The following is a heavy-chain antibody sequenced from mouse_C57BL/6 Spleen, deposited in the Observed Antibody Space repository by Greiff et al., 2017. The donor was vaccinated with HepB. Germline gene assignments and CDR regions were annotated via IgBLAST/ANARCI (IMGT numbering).Heavy chain of an antibody. CDR3: ARYRAYYGVAMDY. CDR1: GFTFTDYY. CDR2: IRNKANGYTT. D-gene: IGHD1-1*01. J-gene: IGHJ4*01. V-gene: IGHV7-3*01. Sequence: EVKLVESGGGLVQPGGSLSLSCAASGFTFTDYYMSWVRQPPGQALEWLGFIRNKANGYTTEYSASVKGRFTISRDNSQSILYLQRNALRAEESATYYCARYRAYYGVAMDYWGQVTSVTVSS.